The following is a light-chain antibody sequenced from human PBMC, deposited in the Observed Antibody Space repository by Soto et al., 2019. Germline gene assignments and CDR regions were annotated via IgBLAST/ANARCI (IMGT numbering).Light chain of an antibody. J-gene: IGLJ1*01. CDR3: SSYAPGSPEV. CDR1: SSDVGAYDF. V-gene: IGLV2-14*03. Sequence: QSALTQPASVSGSPGQSIAMSCTGTSSDVGAYDFVSWYQQHPGKAPKLLIYDVNNRPSGISSRFSGSKSGNTASLTISGLQAEDEAGYYCSSYAPGSPEVFGTGTKLTAL. CDR2: DVN.